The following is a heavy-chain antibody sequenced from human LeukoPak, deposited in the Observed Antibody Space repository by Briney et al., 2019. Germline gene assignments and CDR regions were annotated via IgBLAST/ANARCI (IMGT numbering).Heavy chain of an antibody. J-gene: IGHJ4*02. Sequence: SETLSLTCTVSGGSISSGGYYWSWIRQPPGKGLEWIGYIYHSGSTYYNLSLNSRVTISVDRSKNQLSLKLTSVTAADTAVYFCARWADYWGQGTLVTVSS. V-gene: IGHV4-30-2*01. CDR3: ARWADY. CDR2: IYHSGST. D-gene: IGHD5-24*01. CDR1: GGSISSGGYY.